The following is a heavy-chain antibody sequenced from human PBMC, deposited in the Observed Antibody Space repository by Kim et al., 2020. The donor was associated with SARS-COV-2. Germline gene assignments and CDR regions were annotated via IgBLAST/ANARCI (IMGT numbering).Heavy chain of an antibody. D-gene: IGHD3-16*01. CDR2: IYHSGST. J-gene: IGHJ3*02. Sequence: SETLSLTCAVSGGSISSSNWWSWVRQPPGKGLEWIGEIYHSGSTNYNPSLKSRVTISVDKSKNQFSLKLSSVTAADTAVYYCASLNYDYVWGSWVPGAFDIWGQGTMVTVSS. V-gene: IGHV4-4*02. CDR1: GGSISSSNW. CDR3: ASLNYDYVWGSWVPGAFDI.